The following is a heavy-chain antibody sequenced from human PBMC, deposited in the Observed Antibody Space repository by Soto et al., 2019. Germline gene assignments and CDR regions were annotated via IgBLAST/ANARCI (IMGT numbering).Heavy chain of an antibody. Sequence: QVQLVQSGAEVKKPGSSVKVSCKASGGTFSSYAISWVRQAPGQGLEWMGGIIPIFGTANYAQKVQGRVTTTADESTRTAHTGPNRLRAEADAVYYCARDSDDYADYGYFHHWGQGNLVTVSS. D-gene: IGHD4-17*01. CDR2: IIPIFGTA. J-gene: IGHJ1*01. V-gene: IGHV1-69*01. CDR1: GGTFSSYA. CDR3: ARDSDDYADYGYFHH.